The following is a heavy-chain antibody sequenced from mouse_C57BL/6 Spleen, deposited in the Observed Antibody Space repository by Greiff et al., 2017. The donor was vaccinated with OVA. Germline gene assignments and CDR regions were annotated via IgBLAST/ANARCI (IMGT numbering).Heavy chain of an antibody. D-gene: IGHD1-1*01. CDR1: GFTFSSYT. CDR2: ISGGGGNT. J-gene: IGHJ2*01. V-gene: IGHV5-9*01. Sequence: EVHLVESGGGLVKPGGSLKLSCAASGFTFSSYTLSWVRQTPEKRLGWVATISGGGGNTYYPDSVKCRVTISRDNANNTLYLQMSSLMSEDTAFYFCARGALITTVVAPYYFDYWGQGNTLTVSS. CDR3: ARGALITTVVAPYYFDY.